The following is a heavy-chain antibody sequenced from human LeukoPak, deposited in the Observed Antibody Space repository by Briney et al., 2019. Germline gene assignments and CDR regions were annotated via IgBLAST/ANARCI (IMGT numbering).Heavy chain of an antibody. V-gene: IGHV3-30*18. CDR1: GFTFSSYG. Sequence: GGSLRLSCAASGFTFSSYGMHRVRQAPGKGLEWVAVISYDGSNQYYADSVKGRFTISRDNSKNTLYLQMSSLRAEDTAVYYCAKARPWISKLDYWGQGILVTVSS. D-gene: IGHD5-12*01. CDR3: AKARPWISKLDY. J-gene: IGHJ4*02. CDR2: ISYDGSNQ.